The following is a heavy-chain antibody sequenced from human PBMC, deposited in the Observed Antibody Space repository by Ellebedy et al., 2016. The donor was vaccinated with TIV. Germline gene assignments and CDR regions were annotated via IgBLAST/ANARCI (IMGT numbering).Heavy chain of an antibody. V-gene: IGHV3-7*03. CDR2: IKQDGSKR. Sequence: PGGSLRLSCAASGFTFSSDWMSWVRQAPGKGLEWVANIKQDGSKRFYVDSVKGRITIARDNAKNSLYLQMNNLRAEDTAVYYCARDTLVGVTDSYFDYWGQGTLVTVSS. CDR1: GFTFSSDW. CDR3: ARDTLVGVTDSYFDY. D-gene: IGHD1-26*01. J-gene: IGHJ4*02.